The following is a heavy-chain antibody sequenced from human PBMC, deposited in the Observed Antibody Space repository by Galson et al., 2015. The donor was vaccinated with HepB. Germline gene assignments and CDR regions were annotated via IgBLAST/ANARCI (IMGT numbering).Heavy chain of an antibody. CDR2: INSDGTTT. V-gene: IGHV3-74*01. D-gene: IGHD2-21*02. CDR1: GFTFSDYW. CDR3: ARVSGGDTAFDV. J-gene: IGHJ3*01. Sequence: SLRLSCAASGFTFSDYWMHWVRQAPGKGLVWVSYINSDGTTTRYGDSVKGRFTTSRDNAKSTVYLQMNSLRAEDTALYFCARVSGGDTAFDVWGQGTMVTVSS.